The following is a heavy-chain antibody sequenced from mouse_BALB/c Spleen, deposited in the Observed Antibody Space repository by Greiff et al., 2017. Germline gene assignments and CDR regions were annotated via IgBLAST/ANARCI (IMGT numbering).Heavy chain of an antibody. Sequence: EVQLQQSGPELVKPGASVKMSCKASGYTFTSYVMHWVKQKPGQGLEWIGYINPYNDGTKYNAKFKGKATLTSDKSSSTAYMELSSLTSEDSAVYYCARGYYGSTFYYFDYWGQGTTLTVSS. CDR3: ARGYYGSTFYYFDY. V-gene: IGHV1-14*01. D-gene: IGHD1-1*01. J-gene: IGHJ2*01. CDR1: GYTFTSYV. CDR2: INPYNDGT.